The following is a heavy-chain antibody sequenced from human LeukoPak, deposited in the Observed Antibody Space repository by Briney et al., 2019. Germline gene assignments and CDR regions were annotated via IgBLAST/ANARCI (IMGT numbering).Heavy chain of an antibody. J-gene: IGHJ4*02. Sequence: PGGSLRLSCAASGFTFSTYAMNWVRQAPGKGLEWVAVITSDGSTNYYAESVKGRFSIFRDNSKNTLYLEMNNLRADDTAVYYCVRGGRHDFWSGYFDYWGQGMLVTVSS. D-gene: IGHD3-3*01. CDR2: ITSDGSTN. CDR3: VRGGRHDFWSGYFDY. CDR1: GFTFSTYA. V-gene: IGHV3-30*04.